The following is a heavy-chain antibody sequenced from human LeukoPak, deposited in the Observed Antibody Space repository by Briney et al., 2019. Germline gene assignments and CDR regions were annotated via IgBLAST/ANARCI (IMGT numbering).Heavy chain of an antibody. CDR1: GFTFSSYA. D-gene: IGHD6-13*01. Sequence: GGSLRLSCAASGFTFSSYAMSWVRQAPGKGLEWVSAISGSGGSTYHADSVKGRFTISRDNSKNTLYLQMNSLRAEDTAVYYCAKDMIILAAAGANFDYWGQGTLVTVSS. V-gene: IGHV3-23*01. J-gene: IGHJ4*02. CDR3: AKDMIILAAAGANFDY. CDR2: ISGSGGST.